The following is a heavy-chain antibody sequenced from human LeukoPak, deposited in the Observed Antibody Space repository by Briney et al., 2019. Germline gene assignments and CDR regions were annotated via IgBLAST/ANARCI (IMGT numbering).Heavy chain of an antibody. Sequence: ASVKVSCKASGGTFISYAISWVRQAPGQGLEWMGGIIPIFGTANYAQKFQGRVTITADESTSTAYMELSSLRSEDTAVYYCARFSVAGTNFDYWGQGTLVTVSS. CDR2: IIPIFGTA. D-gene: IGHD6-19*01. J-gene: IGHJ4*02. CDR3: ARFSVAGTNFDY. V-gene: IGHV1-69*13. CDR1: GGTFISYA.